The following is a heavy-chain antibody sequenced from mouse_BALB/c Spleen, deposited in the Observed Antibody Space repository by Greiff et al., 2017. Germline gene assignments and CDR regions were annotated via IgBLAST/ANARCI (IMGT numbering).Heavy chain of an antibody. D-gene: IGHD2-1*01. Sequence: QVQLKQPGAELVKPGASVKLSCKASGYTFTSYWMHWVKQRPGQGLEWIGEIDPSDSYTNYNQKFKGKATLTVDKSSSTAYMQLSSLTSEDSAVYYCARGGGNYVGAMDYWGQGTSVTVSS. CDR1: GYTFTSYW. CDR3: ARGGGNYVGAMDY. J-gene: IGHJ4*01. V-gene: IGHV1-69*02. CDR2: IDPSDSYT.